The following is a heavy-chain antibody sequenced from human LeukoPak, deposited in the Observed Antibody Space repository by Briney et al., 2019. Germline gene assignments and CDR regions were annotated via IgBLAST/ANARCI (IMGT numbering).Heavy chain of an antibody. Sequence: ASVKVSCKASGFTFTSSAMQWVRQARGQRLEWIGWIVVGSGNTNYAQKFQERVTITRDMSTSTAYMELSSLRSDDTAVYYCARGSSPTVFDYWGQGPRSPSPQ. D-gene: IGHD3-10*01. CDR1: GFTFTSSA. V-gene: IGHV1-58*02. CDR2: IVVGSGNT. J-gene: IGHJ4*02. CDR3: ARGSSPTVFDY.